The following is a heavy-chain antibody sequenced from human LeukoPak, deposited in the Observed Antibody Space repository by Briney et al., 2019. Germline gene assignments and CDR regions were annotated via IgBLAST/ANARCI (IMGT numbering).Heavy chain of an antibody. CDR2: VSGTGGRT. CDR3: VKASSSSPQYNWFDA. D-gene: IGHD6-6*01. CDR1: GFTFSSYS. Sequence: GGSLRLSCAASGFTFSSYSMNWVRQAPGKGLEGVSVVSGTGGRTYYADSVKGRFTISRDNSKNTLYLQMNSLRAEDTALYYCVKASSSSPQYNWFDAWGQGTLVTVSS. J-gene: IGHJ5*02. V-gene: IGHV3-23*01.